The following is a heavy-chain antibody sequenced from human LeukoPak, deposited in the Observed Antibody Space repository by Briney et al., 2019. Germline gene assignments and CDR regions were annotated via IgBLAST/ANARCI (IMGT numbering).Heavy chain of an antibody. CDR1: AFPVSKPW. D-gene: IGHD2-2*01. Sequence: PGESLRLSFRASAFPVSKPWMRWVRQAPGKGLEWVGHIQSTADGDTTDYSAPVKGRFHISRDESMDTVYLQMDSLKLEDTAVYYCTPGHYSNLWGQGTLVTVSS. CDR3: TPGHYSNL. V-gene: IGHV3-15*01. CDR2: IQSTADGDTT. J-gene: IGHJ4*02.